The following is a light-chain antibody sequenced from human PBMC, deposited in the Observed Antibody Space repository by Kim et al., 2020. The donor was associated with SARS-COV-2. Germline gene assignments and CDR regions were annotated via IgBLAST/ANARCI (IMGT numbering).Light chain of an antibody. V-gene: IGKV1-5*03. CDR1: QNIGDW. CDR2: KIS. CDR3: QEYYGDSWA. Sequence: ASVGDRVTITCRASQNIGDWLAWFQQKPGEAPKVLISKISVLESGVPSRFSGSGSGTEFALTISSLQPDDCATYYCQEYYGDSWAFGQGTKVEIK. J-gene: IGKJ1*01.